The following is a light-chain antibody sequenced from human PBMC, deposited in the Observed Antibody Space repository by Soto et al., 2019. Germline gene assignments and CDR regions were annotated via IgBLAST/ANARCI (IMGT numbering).Light chain of an antibody. V-gene: IGKV3-20*01. Sequence: EIVLTQSPGTLSLSPGERATLSCRASESVSGNYLAWYQQKPGQSPRLLIYGSSDRATGIPDRFSGSGSGTDFTLTITRVEPEDFAVYYCQQNGSSPPYTFGQGTKLEIK. CDR1: ESVSGNY. J-gene: IGKJ2*01. CDR3: QQNGSSPPYT. CDR2: GSS.